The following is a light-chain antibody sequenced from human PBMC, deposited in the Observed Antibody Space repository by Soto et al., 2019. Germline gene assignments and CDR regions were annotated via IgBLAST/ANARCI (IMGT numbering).Light chain of an antibody. CDR1: SSNIGSNT. Sequence: QSVLTQPPSASGTPGQRVTISCSGSSSNIGSNTVNWYQQLPGTAPKLLIYSRNQRPSGVPDRLSGSKSGTSGSLAISGLQSEDEADYYCAAWDDSLSGVVFGGGTKVTVL. V-gene: IGLV1-44*01. CDR3: AAWDDSLSGVV. J-gene: IGLJ2*01. CDR2: SRN.